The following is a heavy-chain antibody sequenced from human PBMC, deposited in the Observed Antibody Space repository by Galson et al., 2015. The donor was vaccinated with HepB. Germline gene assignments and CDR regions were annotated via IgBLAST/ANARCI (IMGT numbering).Heavy chain of an antibody. D-gene: IGHD3-3*01. CDR3: ASEYDFWSGYPEAYGMDV. Sequence: SLRLSCAASGFTVSSDYMSWVRQAPGKGLEWVAVIYSGGSTYYADSVKGRFTISSDNTKNTQYLKMNSLSAEDMAVYYCASEYDFWSGYPEAYGMDVWGQGTPVTVSS. V-gene: IGHV3-53*01. CDR1: GFTVSSDY. CDR2: IYSGGST. J-gene: IGHJ6*02.